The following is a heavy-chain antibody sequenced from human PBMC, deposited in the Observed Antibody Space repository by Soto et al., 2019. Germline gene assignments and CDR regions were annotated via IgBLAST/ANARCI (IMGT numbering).Heavy chain of an antibody. V-gene: IGHV3-23*01. CDR2: ISGSGGST. D-gene: IGHD3-16*02. J-gene: IGHJ4*02. CDR1: GVAFDSYA. CDR3: AKDDSRGVLVDY. Sequence: GGALXVAWAGPGVAFDSYALRGVRPAPGKGLEWVSAISGSGGSTYYADSVKGRFTISRDNSKNTLYLQMNSLRAEDTEVYYCAKDDSRGVLVDYWGPGTLVTVPS.